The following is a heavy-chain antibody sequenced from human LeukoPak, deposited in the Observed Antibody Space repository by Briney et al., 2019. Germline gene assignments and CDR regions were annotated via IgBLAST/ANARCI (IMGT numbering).Heavy chain of an antibody. Sequence: ASVKVSCKASGYTFTSYGISWVRQAPGQGLEWMGWISAYNGNTNYAQKLQGRVTVTTDTSTSTAYMELRSLRSDDTAVYYCAREVTGVAAAGKYYYYYYMDVWGKGTTVTVSS. CDR3: AREVTGVAAAGKYYYYYYMDV. CDR1: GYTFTSYG. V-gene: IGHV1-18*01. D-gene: IGHD6-13*01. J-gene: IGHJ6*03. CDR2: ISAYNGNT.